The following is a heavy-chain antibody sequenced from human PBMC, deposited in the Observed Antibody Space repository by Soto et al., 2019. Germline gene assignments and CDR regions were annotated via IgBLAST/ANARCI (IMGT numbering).Heavy chain of an antibody. CDR2: ISSSSSYI. V-gene: IGHV3-21*01. D-gene: IGHD3-22*01. CDR3: ARDSYDSSGYLVY. J-gene: IGHJ4*02. Sequence: EVQLVESGGGLVKPGGSLRLSCAASGFTFSSYSMNWVRQAPGKGLEWVSSISSSSSYIYYADSVKGRFAISRDNAKNSLYLQMNSLRAEDTAVYYCARDSYDSSGYLVYWGQGTLVTVSS. CDR1: GFTFSSYS.